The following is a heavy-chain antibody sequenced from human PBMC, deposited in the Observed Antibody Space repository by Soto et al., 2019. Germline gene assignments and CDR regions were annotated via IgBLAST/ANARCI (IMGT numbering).Heavy chain of an antibody. CDR1: VFIFISYE. CDR3: ARDTGFWSEIDY. Sequence: GWSLRLSCACYVFIFISYEMNWVRQAPGKGLEWISFISTSGDTIYHADSVKGRFTISRDNAKNSLYLQMNSLRAEDTAIYYCARDTGFWSEIDYWGQGTLVTVSS. CDR2: ISTSGDTI. J-gene: IGHJ4*02. D-gene: IGHD3-3*01. V-gene: IGHV3-48*03.